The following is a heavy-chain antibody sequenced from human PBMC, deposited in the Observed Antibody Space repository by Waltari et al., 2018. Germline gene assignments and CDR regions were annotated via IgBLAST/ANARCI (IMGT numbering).Heavy chain of an antibody. CDR1: GFTFTSSA. CDR3: AVSSRESYWYCDL. CDR2: RVVGSGTP. D-gene: IGHD2-2*01. J-gene: IGHJ2*01. V-gene: IGHV1-58*01. Sequence: QMQLVQSGPEVKKPGTSVKVSCKASGFTFTSSAVQWVRQARGQRLERIGWRVVGSGTPNYAQKVQERVTIPRDRSTRTAYMELSSLRSEDTAVYYCAVSSRESYWYCDLWGRGTLVTGSA.